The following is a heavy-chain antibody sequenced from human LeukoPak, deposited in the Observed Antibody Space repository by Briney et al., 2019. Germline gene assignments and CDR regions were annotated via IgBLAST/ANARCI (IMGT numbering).Heavy chain of an antibody. D-gene: IGHD1-26*01. Sequence: ASVTVSCKAPGYTFTGYYMQWVRQAPGQGLEWMGWINTNNGGSNYAQKFQGRVTMTRDTSISTAYMELSRLRSDDTAVYYCARDPVGRWSPDLDYWGQGTLVTVSS. CDR2: INTNNGGS. J-gene: IGHJ4*02. V-gene: IGHV1-2*02. CDR1: GYTFTGYY. CDR3: ARDPVGRWSPDLDY.